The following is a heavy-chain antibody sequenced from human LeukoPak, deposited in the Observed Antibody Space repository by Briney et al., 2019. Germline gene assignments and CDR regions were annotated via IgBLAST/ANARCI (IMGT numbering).Heavy chain of an antibody. CDR2: ISYDGSNK. V-gene: IGHV3-30*18. CDR3: AKDFSGTYYYFDY. D-gene: IGHD1-26*01. CDR1: GFTFSSYG. Sequence: GGSLRLSCAASGFTFSSYGMNWVRQAPGKGLEWVAVISYDGSNKYYADSVKGRFTISRDISKNTLYLQMNSRRAEDTAVYYCAKDFSGTYYYFDYWGQGTLVTVSS. J-gene: IGHJ4*02.